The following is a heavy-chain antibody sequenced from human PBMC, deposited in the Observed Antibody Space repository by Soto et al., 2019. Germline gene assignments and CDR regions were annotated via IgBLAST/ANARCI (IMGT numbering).Heavy chain of an antibody. Sequence: QVQLQESGPGLVKPSQTLSLTCTVSGGSISRGAFYWSWIRQHPGKGLEWIGYIHYSGSTYYTPSLKSRVTISVDTSKNQFSLKLTSVTAADTAVYYCARTMVRGVHIDYWGQGTLVTVSS. D-gene: IGHD3-10*01. V-gene: IGHV4-31*03. CDR1: GGSISRGAFY. CDR3: ARTMVRGVHIDY. CDR2: IHYSGST. J-gene: IGHJ4*02.